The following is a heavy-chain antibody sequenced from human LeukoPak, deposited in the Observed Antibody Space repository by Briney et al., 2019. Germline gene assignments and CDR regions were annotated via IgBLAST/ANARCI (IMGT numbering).Heavy chain of an antibody. J-gene: IGHJ6*04. CDR2: INAGNGNT. Sequence: ASVKVPCKASGYTFTSYAMHWVRQAPGQRLEWMGWINAGNGNTKYSQKFQGRVTITRDTSASTAYMELSSLRSEDTAVYYCAITPIKKYYYGSGSPKPLDYYYGMDVWGKGTTVTVSS. CDR3: AITPIKKYYYGSGSPKPLDYYYGMDV. D-gene: IGHD3-10*01. V-gene: IGHV1-3*01. CDR1: GYTFTSYA.